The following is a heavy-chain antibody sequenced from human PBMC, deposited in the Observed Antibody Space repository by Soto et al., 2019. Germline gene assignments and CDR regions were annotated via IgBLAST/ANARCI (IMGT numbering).Heavy chain of an antibody. CDR1: GYSFTSYW. CDR3: ARPQYYYDSSDNSPDYYGMDV. CDR2: IYPGDSDT. V-gene: IGHV5-51*01. J-gene: IGHJ6*02. D-gene: IGHD3-22*01. Sequence: PGESLKISCKGSGYSFTSYWIGWVRQMPGKGLEWMGIIYPGDSDTRYSPSFQGQVTISADKSISTAYLQWSSLKASDTAMYYCARPQYYYDSSDNSPDYYGMDVWGQGTTVTVSS.